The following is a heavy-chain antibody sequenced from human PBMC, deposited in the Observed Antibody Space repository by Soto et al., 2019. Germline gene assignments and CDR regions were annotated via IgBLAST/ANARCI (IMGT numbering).Heavy chain of an antibody. CDR3: TSDVGHMSLPLFSS. D-gene: IGHD1-26*01. V-gene: IGHV3-72*01. Sequence: EVQLVESGGGLVQPGGSLRLSCAGSGFTLSDHYIDWVRQAPGKGLEWVGRSRDKPQGYSTAYAASVKGRFTTSRDESKNSAYLQMNSLKTEDTAVYHCTSDVGHMSLPLFSSWGQGTLVTVSS. J-gene: IGHJ5*02. CDR2: SRDKPQGYST. CDR1: GFTLSDHY.